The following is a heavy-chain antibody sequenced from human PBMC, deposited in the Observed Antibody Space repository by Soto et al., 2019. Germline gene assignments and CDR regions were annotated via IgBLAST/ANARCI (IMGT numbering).Heavy chain of an antibody. J-gene: IGHJ4*02. CDR2: ISYDGTNT. CDR3: ARGASDFWNAYPEIHFFDY. Sequence: QVLLVESGGGVVQPGRSLRLSCAASAFTFSTYPMHWVRQAPGKGLEWVAVISYDGTNTYYADSVKGRFTISRDNSKNTLSLQMNSLRGDDTAVYYCARGASDFWNAYPEIHFFDYCGQGAPVFVSS. CDR1: AFTFSTYP. D-gene: IGHD3-3*01. V-gene: IGHV3-30-3*01.